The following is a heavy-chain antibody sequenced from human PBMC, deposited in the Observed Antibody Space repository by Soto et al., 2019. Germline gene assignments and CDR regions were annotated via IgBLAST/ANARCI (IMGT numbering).Heavy chain of an antibody. V-gene: IGHV1-18*01. Sequence: ASVKVSCKASGYTFTSYGISWVRQAPGQGLEWMGWISAYNGNTNYAQKLQGRVTMTTDTSTSTAYMELRSLRSDDTAVYYCARTDYDFWSGYYRWFDPWGQGTLVTVSS. CDR1: GYTFTSYG. CDR3: ARTDYDFWSGYYRWFDP. D-gene: IGHD3-3*01. CDR2: ISAYNGNT. J-gene: IGHJ5*02.